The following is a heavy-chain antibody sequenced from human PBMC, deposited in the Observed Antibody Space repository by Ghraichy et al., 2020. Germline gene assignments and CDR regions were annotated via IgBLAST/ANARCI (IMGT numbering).Heavy chain of an antibody. CDR3: ARDQVGSSPETAIDY. J-gene: IGHJ4*02. D-gene: IGHD6-6*01. CDR2: IKQDGSEK. CDR1: GFTFSSYW. V-gene: IGHV3-7*01. Sequence: GESLNISCAASGFTFSSYWMSWVRQAPGKGLEWVANIKQDGSEKYYVDSVKGRFTISRDNAKNSLYLQMNSLRAEDTAVYYCARDQVGSSPETAIDYWGQGTLVTVSS.